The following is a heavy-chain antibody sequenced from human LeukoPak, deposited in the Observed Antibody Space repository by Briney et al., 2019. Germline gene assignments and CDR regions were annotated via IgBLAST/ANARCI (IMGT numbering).Heavy chain of an antibody. Sequence: GPLRLSCTGYGFTFSDHYIDWVRKAPGKGLEWVDRISNKADSYTTEYAASAKGRFTISRDDSKNSLYLQMNSLKIEDTAVYYCGRGYSGNSIYAFDIWGQGTMVTVSS. CDR2: ISNKADSYTT. D-gene: IGHD1-26*01. V-gene: IGHV3-72*01. J-gene: IGHJ3*02. CDR1: GFTFSDHY. CDR3: GRGYSGNSIYAFDI.